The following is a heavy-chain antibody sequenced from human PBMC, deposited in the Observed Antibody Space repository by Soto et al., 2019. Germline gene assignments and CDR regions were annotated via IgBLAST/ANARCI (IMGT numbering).Heavy chain of an antibody. J-gene: IGHJ5*02. CDR1: GGSISSYY. CDR3: AREVRHGVDSVWFDP. D-gene: IGHD3-10*01. Sequence: SETLSLTCTVSGGSISSYYWSWIRQPPGKGLEWIGYIYYSGSTNYNPSLKSRVTISVDTSKNQFSLKLSSVTAADTAVYYCAREVRHGVDSVWFDPWGQGTLVTVSS. CDR2: IYYSGST. V-gene: IGHV4-59*01.